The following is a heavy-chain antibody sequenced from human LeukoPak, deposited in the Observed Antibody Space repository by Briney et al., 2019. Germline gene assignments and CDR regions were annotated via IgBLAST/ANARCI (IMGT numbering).Heavy chain of an antibody. CDR1: GGSISSYY. J-gene: IGHJ3*02. V-gene: IGHV4-59*08. Sequence: SETLSLICTVSGGSISSYYWSRIRQPPGKGLEWIGYIYYSGSTNYNPSLKSRVTISVDTSKNQFSLKLSSVTAADTAVYYCASLDSSENAFDIWGQGTMVTVSS. CDR3: ASLDSSENAFDI. CDR2: IYYSGST. D-gene: IGHD3-22*01.